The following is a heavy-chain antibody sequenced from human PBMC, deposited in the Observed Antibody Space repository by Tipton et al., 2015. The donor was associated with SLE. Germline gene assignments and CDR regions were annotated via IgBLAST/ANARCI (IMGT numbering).Heavy chain of an antibody. Sequence: SLRLSCAVSGFSFSDHWMHWVRQAPGEGLVWVSGISWKSGRMGYADSVKGRFTISRDNAKNSLYLQMDSLRAEDTALYYCAKDTNYDILTGYYRGAFDIWGQGTMVTVSS. CDR1: GFSFSDHW. J-gene: IGHJ3*02. CDR2: ISWKSGRM. D-gene: IGHD3-9*01. CDR3: AKDTNYDILTGYYRGAFDI. V-gene: IGHV3-9*01.